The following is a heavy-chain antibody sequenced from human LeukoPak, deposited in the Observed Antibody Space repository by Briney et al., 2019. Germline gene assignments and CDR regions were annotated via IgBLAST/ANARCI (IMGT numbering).Heavy chain of an antibody. J-gene: IGHJ4*02. CDR3: AKDSHYYGSGSRGWNYFDY. V-gene: IGHV3-23*01. D-gene: IGHD3-10*01. Sequence: PGGSLRLSCAASGFTFSSYAMSWVRQAPGKGLEWVSAISGSGGSTYYADSVKGRFTISRDNSKNTLYLQMNSLRAEDTAVYYCAKDSHYYGSGSRGWNYFDYGGQGTLVTVSS. CDR1: GFTFSSYA. CDR2: ISGSGGST.